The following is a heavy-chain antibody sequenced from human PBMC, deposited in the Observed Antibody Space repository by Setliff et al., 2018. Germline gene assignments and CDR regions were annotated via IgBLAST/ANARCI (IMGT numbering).Heavy chain of an antibody. CDR1: CYSISSGYY. CDR2: IYHSGST. J-gene: IGHJ5*02. V-gene: IGHV4-38-2*01. Sequence: LSLTCAVSCYSISSGYYWGWIRQPPGKGLEWIGSIYHSGSTYYNPSLKSRVTISVDTSKNQFSLKRSSVTAADTAVYYCARHVYGSGSYYNCFDPWGQGTLVTVSS. CDR3: ARHVYGSGSYYNCFDP. D-gene: IGHD3-10*01.